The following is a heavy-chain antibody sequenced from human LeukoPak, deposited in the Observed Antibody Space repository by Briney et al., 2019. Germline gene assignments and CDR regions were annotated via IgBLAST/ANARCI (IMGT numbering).Heavy chain of an antibody. CDR2: VYSSGST. CDR1: GGSISSSSYY. J-gene: IGHJ5*02. D-gene: IGHD2-15*01. Sequence: SGTLSLTCTVSGGSISSSSYYWSWIRQPAGKGLECIGRVYSSGSTNYNPSLKSRVTMSIDTSKNQFSLKLTSVTAADTAVYYCARRLGYCSGGSCRDSRGYNWFDPWGQGTLVTVSS. CDR3: ARRLGYCSGGSCRDSRGYNWFDP. V-gene: IGHV4-61*02.